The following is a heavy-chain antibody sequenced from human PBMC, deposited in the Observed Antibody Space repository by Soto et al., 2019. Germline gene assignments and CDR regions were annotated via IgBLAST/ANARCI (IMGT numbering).Heavy chain of an antibody. CDR2: IYYSGST. D-gene: IGHD3-10*01. J-gene: IGHJ6*02. CDR3: AGDNSRARWFGELPPYGMDV. V-gene: IGHV4-59*01. CDR1: GGSISSYY. Sequence: SETLSLTCTVSGGSISSYYWSWIRQPPGKGLEWIGYIYYSGSTNYNPSLKSRVTISVDTSKNQFSLKLSSVTAADTAVYYCAGDNSRARWFGELPPYGMDVWGQGTTVTVSS.